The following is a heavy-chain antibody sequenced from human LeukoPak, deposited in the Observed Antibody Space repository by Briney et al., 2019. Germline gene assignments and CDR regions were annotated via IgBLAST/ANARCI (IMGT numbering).Heavy chain of an antibody. J-gene: IGHJ4*02. Sequence: ASVKVSCKASGYTFTSYEINWVRQATGQGLEWMGGMNPNSGNTGYAQKFQGRVTMTRNTSISTAYMELSSLRSEDTAVYYCARMGYCSGGSCYDLDYWGQGTLVTVSS. V-gene: IGHV1-8*01. CDR3: ARMGYCSGGSCYDLDY. CDR1: GYTFTSYE. D-gene: IGHD2-15*01. CDR2: MNPNSGNT.